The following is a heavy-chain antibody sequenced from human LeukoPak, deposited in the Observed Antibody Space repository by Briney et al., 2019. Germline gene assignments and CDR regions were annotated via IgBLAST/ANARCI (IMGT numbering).Heavy chain of an antibody. CDR3: ARDQVTIFGVVNLDY. D-gene: IGHD3-3*01. J-gene: IGHJ4*02. CDR1: GFIFSSYS. Sequence: GGSLRLSCAASGFIFSSYSMNWVRQAPGKGLEWVSYISSSSSTIYYADSVKGRFTISRDNAKNSLYLQMNSLRDEDTAVYYCARDQVTIFGVVNLDYWGQGTLVTVSS. CDR2: ISSSSSTI. V-gene: IGHV3-48*02.